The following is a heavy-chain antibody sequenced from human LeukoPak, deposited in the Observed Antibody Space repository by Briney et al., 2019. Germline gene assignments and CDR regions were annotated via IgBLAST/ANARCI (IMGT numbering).Heavy chain of an antibody. CDR1: GDSISSRSYY. D-gene: IGHD3-10*01. V-gene: IGHV4-39*01. CDR3: ARLGDYGSGSSSY. Sequence: PSETLSLTCTVSGDSISSRSYYWGWIRQPPGKGLEWIGSMYCSESTYYNPSLKSRVTISVDTSKNQFSLKLSSVTAADTAVYYCARLGDYGSGSSSYWGQGTLVTVSS. J-gene: IGHJ4*02. CDR2: MYCSEST.